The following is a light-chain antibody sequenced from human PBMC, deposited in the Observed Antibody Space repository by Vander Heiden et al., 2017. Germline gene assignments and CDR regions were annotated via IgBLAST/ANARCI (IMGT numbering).Light chain of an antibody. CDR3: CSYEGSYTFWV. Sequence: QSALTQPRSVSGSPGQSVTISCTGTSSDVGGYNYVSWYQQHPGKAPKLMMYDVSKRPSGVPDRFSGSKSGNTASLTISGLQAEDEADYYCCSYEGSYTFWVFGGGTKLTVL. CDR1: SSDVGGYNY. V-gene: IGLV2-11*01. CDR2: DVS. J-gene: IGLJ3*02.